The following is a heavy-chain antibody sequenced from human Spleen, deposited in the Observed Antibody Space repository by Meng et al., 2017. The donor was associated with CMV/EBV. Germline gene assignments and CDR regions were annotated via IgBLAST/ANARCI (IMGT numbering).Heavy chain of an antibody. D-gene: IGHD6-13*01. CDR2: IDGTDGST. V-gene: IGHV3-23*01. CDR3: AKRPSSRGNWFDP. CDR1: GFIFSEYA. J-gene: IGHJ5*02. Sequence: AGSGFIFSEYAMNWVRQAPGKGLEWVSAIDGTDGSTYYADSVKGRFTISRDNSENTLYLQMNSLRAEDTAVYYCAKRPSSRGNWFDPWGQGTLVTVSS.